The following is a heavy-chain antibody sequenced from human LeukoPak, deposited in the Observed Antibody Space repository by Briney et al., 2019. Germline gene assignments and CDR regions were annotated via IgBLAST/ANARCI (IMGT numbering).Heavy chain of an antibody. Sequence: GGSLRLSCAAAGFTFSSFGMRWVRQAPGKGLEWVAVIWYDGSHKNYADSVNGRFTISRDNSKNTLYLQMNSLRAEDTAVYHCARDRGAGRNGLDNWGQGTLVTVSS. V-gene: IGHV3-33*01. J-gene: IGHJ4*02. CDR1: GFTFSSFG. CDR3: ARDRGAGRNGLDN. CDR2: IWYDGSHK. D-gene: IGHD3-10*01.